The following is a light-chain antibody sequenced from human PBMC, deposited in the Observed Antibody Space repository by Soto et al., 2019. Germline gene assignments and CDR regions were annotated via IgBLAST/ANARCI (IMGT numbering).Light chain of an antibody. CDR2: DAS. J-gene: IGKJ1*01. CDR1: QSVSSY. V-gene: IGKV3-11*01. CDR3: QQRSNWPWT. Sequence: EIVLTQSPATLSLSPGERATLSCRASQSVSSYLAWYQQKPGQAPRLLIYDASNRATGIPARFSGSGSGTDFTLTISSLEPEDFAVYYRQQRSNWPWTFGQGTKVGIK.